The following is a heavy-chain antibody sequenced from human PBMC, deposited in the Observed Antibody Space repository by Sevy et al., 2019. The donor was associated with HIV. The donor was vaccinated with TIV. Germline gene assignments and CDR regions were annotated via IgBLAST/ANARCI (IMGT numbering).Heavy chain of an antibody. CDR3: ARGYGESDLFDP. CDR1: GDSVSSNSAA. CDR2: TYYRSKWYN. Sequence: QSQTLSLTCAISGDSVSSNSAAWTWIRQSPSRGLEWLGRTYYRSKWYNDYAVSVKSRITINPDTSKNQFSLQLNSVTPDDTAVYYCARGYGESDLFDPWGQGTLVTVSS. V-gene: IGHV6-1*01. J-gene: IGHJ5*02. D-gene: IGHD4-17*01.